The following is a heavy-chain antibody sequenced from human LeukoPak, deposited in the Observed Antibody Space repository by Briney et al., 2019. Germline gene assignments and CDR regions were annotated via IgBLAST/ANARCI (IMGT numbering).Heavy chain of an antibody. D-gene: IGHD4-17*01. V-gene: IGHV1-58*02. Sequence: GASVKVSCKASGFTFTSSAMQCVRQARGQRLEWIGWIVVGSGNTNYAQKFQERVTITRDMSTSTAYMELSSLRSEDTAVYYCAAVPLPYGDYVGAARGDYWGQGTLVTVSS. CDR3: AAVPLPYGDYVGAARGDY. CDR2: IVVGSGNT. J-gene: IGHJ4*02. CDR1: GFTFTSSA.